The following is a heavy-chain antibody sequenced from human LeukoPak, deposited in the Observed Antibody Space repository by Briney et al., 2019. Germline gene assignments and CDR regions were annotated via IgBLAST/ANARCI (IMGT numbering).Heavy chain of an antibody. J-gene: IGHJ3*02. CDR2: INSDGSST. CDR3: ARDLVVSWAFDI. Sequence: PGGSLRLSCAASGFTFGSYWMHWVRQDPGKGLVWVSRINSDGSSTSYADSVKGRFTISRDNAKNTLYLQMNSLRAEDTAVYYCARDLVVSWAFDIRGQGTMVTVSS. D-gene: IGHD3-22*01. CDR1: GFTFGSYW. V-gene: IGHV3-74*01.